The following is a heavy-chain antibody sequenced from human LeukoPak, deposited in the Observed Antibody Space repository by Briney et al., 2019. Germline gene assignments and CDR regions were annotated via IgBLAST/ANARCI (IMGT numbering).Heavy chain of an antibody. J-gene: IGHJ3*02. V-gene: IGHV4-39*07. Sequence: PSETLSLTCTVSGVSISSSSYYWGWIRQPPGKGLEWIGTIYYSGSTYYNPSLKSRVTISLDTSKNQFSLNLSSLTAADTAVYYCARGEMATIEDAFDIWGQGTMVTVSS. CDR2: IYYSGST. CDR3: ARGEMATIEDAFDI. CDR1: GVSISSSSYY. D-gene: IGHD5-24*01.